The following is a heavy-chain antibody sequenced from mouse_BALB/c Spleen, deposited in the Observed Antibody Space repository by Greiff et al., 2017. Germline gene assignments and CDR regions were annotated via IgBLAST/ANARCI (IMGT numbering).Heavy chain of an antibody. CDR2: INPSNGGT. CDR1: GYTFTSYY. V-gene: IGHV1S81*02. D-gene: IGHD1-1*01. J-gene: IGHJ4*01. Sequence: QVQLKQSGAELVKPGASVKLSCKASGYTFTSYYMYWVKQRPGQGLEWIGEINPSNGGTNFNEKFKSKATLTVDKSSSTAYMQLSSLTLEDSAVYYCTRYFYYYGSSYGAMDYWGQGTSVTVSS. CDR3: TRYFYYYGSSYGAMDY.